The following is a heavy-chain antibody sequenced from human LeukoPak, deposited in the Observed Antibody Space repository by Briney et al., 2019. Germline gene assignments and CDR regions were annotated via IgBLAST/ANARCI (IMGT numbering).Heavy chain of an antibody. CDR3: ARLPIVGATRYFDN. V-gene: IGHV4-39*01. Sequence: PETLSLTCTVSGGFISSSSYYWGWIRQPPGKGLEWIGNLYYSGTTYYNPSLKSRLTISVDTSKNQFSLRLNSVTAADTAVYYCARLPIVGATRYFDNWGQGILVSVSS. CDR1: GGFISSSSYY. CDR2: LYYSGTT. J-gene: IGHJ4*02. D-gene: IGHD1-26*01.